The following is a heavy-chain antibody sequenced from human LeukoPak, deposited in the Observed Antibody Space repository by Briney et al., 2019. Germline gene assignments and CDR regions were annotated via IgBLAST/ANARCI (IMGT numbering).Heavy chain of an antibody. CDR2: IYYSGNT. J-gene: IGHJ4*02. Sequence: KSSETLSLTCTVSGVSISSSNSYWGWIRQPPGKGLEWIGSIYYSGNTYYNASLKSQVSISIDTSKNRFSLKLTSVTAADTAVHYCARQTGSGLFILPGGQGTLVTVSS. CDR1: GVSISSSNSY. CDR3: ARQTGSGLFILP. D-gene: IGHD3/OR15-3a*01. V-gene: IGHV4-39*01.